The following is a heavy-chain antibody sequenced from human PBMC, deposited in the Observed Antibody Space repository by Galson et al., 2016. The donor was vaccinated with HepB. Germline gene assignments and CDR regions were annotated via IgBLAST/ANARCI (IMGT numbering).Heavy chain of an antibody. V-gene: IGHV3-23*01. CDR3: AKSKAISRIYYGIFDA. CDR1: GFNFSDHY. D-gene: IGHD3-10*01. CDR2: IGGPGSET. Sequence: SLRLSCAASGFNFSDHYMAWVRQAPGKGLQWVATIGGPGSETYYEGSVKGRFTISRDNSRATLYLQMTDLSVDDTAFYYCAKSKAISRIYYGIFDAWGRGLLVTVSS. J-gene: IGHJ4*02.